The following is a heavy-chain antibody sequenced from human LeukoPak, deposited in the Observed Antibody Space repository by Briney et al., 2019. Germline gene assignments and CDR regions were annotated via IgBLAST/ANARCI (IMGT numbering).Heavy chain of an antibody. CDR1: GFTFHDYA. J-gene: IGHJ4*02. CDR2: ISGDGDST. V-gene: IGHV3-43*02. D-gene: IGHD5-12*01. CDR3: AKDIRRGYSGYDLDY. Sequence: PGGSLRLSCAASGFTFHDYAMHWVRQAPGKGLEWVSLISGDGDSTFYADSVKGRFSISRDNSKNSLYLQMNSLRTEDTALYYCAKDIRRGYSGYDLDYWGQGTLVTVSS.